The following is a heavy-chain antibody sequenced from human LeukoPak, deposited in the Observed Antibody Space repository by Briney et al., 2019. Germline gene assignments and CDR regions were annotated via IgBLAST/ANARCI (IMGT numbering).Heavy chain of an antibody. Sequence: SETLSLTCTVSGGSISSYYWSWIRQPPGKGLEWIGYIYTSGSTNYNPSLKSRVTLSVDTSKNQFSLKLSSVTAADTAVYYCAGVLRYFDWASAFDIWGQGTMVTVSS. D-gene: IGHD3-9*01. J-gene: IGHJ3*02. CDR1: GGSISSYY. CDR2: IYTSGST. V-gene: IGHV4-4*09. CDR3: AGVLRYFDWASAFDI.